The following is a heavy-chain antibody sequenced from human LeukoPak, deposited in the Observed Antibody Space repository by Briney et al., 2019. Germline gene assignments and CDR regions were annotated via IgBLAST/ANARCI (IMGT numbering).Heavy chain of an antibody. D-gene: IGHD3-3*01. CDR3: ARDTLRFLEWLEPYAFDI. J-gene: IGHJ3*02. CDR1: GGSFSGYY. CDR2: INHSGST. Sequence: SETLSLTCAVYGGSFSGYYWSWIRQPPGKGLEWIGEINHSGSQPPGKGLEWIGEINHSGSTNYNPSLKSRVTISVDTSKNQFSLKLSSVTAADTAVYYCARDTLRFLEWLEPYAFDIWGQGTMVTVSS. V-gene: IGHV4-34*01.